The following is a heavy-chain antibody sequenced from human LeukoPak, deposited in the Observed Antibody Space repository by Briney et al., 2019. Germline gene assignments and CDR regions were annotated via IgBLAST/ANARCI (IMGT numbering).Heavy chain of an antibody. V-gene: IGHV3-30*18. J-gene: IGHJ4*02. Sequence: PGGSLRLSCAASGFTFSSYDMHWVRQAPGKGLEWVAVISYDGSNKYYADSVKGRFTISRDNSKNTVYLQMNSLGAEDTAVYYCAKTDCVDDWCGDYWGQGTLVTVSS. CDR2: ISYDGSNK. D-gene: IGHD2-21*01. CDR1: GFTFSSYD. CDR3: AKTDCVDDWCGDY.